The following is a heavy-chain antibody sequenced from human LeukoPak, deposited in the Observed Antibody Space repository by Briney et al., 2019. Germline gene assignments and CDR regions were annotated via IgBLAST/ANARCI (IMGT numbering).Heavy chain of an antibody. CDR3: ARGLPLPSVETGWFDP. J-gene: IGHJ5*02. CDR1: GYTFTSYD. V-gene: IGHV1-8*03. CDR2: MNPNSGNT. Sequence: ASVKVSCKASGYTFTSYDINWVRQATGQGLEWMGWMNPNSGNTGYAQKFQGRVTITRNTSISTAYMELSSLRSEDTAVYYCARGLPLPSVETGWFDPWGQGTLVTVSS. D-gene: IGHD6-19*01.